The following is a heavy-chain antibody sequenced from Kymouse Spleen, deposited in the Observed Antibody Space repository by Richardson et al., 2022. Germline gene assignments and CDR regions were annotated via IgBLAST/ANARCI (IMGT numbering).Heavy chain of an antibody. CDR3: ARGITGTTEGY. D-gene: IGHD1-7*01. Sequence: QVQLVESGGGVVQPGRSLRLSCAASGFTFSSYGMHWVRQAPGKGLEWVAVIWYDGSNKYYADSVKGRFTISRDNSKNTLYLQMNSLRAEDTAVYYCARGITGTTEGYWGQGTLVTVSS. CDR2: IWYDGSNK. V-gene: IGHV3-33*01. CDR1: GFTFSSYG. J-gene: IGHJ4*02.